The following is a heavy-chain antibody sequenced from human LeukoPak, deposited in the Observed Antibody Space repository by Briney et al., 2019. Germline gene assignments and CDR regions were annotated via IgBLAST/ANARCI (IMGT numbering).Heavy chain of an antibody. V-gene: IGHV4-34*01. D-gene: IGHD2-15*01. J-gene: IGHJ4*02. Sequence: SETLSLTCAAYGGSFSGYYWSWIRQPPGKGLEWIGEINHSGSTNYNPSLKSRVTISVDTSKNQFSLKLSSVTAADTAVYYCAGGYCSGGSCEHFDYWGQGTLVTVSS. CDR1: GGSFSGYY. CDR3: AGGYCSGGSCEHFDY. CDR2: INHSGST.